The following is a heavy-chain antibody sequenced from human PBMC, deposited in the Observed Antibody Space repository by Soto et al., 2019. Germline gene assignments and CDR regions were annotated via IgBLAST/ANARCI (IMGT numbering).Heavy chain of an antibody. Sequence: EVQLVESGGGLVKPGGSLRLSCAASGFTFSSYSMNWVRQAPGKGLEWVSSISSSSSYIYYADSVKGRFTISRDNAKNSLYLQMNSLRAEDTAVYYCARGAYGSGRKYYYYYMDVWGKGTTVTVSS. J-gene: IGHJ6*03. CDR1: GFTFSSYS. CDR3: ARGAYGSGRKYYYYYMDV. D-gene: IGHD3-10*01. V-gene: IGHV3-21*01. CDR2: ISSSSSYI.